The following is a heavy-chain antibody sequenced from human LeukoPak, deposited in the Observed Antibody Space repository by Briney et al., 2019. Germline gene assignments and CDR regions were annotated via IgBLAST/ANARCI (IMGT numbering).Heavy chain of an antibody. V-gene: IGHV5-51*01. Sequence: GESLKISCKGSGYSFTSYWIGWVRQMPGKGLEWMGIIYPGDSDTRYSPSFQGQVTISADKSISTAYPQWSSLKASDTAMYYCARLGVCSSTSCYRENAFDIWGQGTMVTVSS. J-gene: IGHJ3*02. CDR3: ARLGVCSSTSCYRENAFDI. D-gene: IGHD2-2*02. CDR2: IYPGDSDT. CDR1: GYSFTSYW.